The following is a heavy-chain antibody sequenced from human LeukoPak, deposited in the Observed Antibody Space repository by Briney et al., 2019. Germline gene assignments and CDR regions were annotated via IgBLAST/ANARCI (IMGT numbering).Heavy chain of an antibody. V-gene: IGHV1-69*06. CDR3: ARSITMIVVVTSLGDAFDI. Sequence: ALVKVSCKASGGTFSSYAISWVRQAPGQGLEWMGGIIPIVGTANYAQKFQGRVTITADKSTSTAYMELSSLRSEDTAVYYCARSITMIVVVTSLGDAFDIWGQGTMVTVSS. CDR1: GGTFSSYA. D-gene: IGHD3-22*01. J-gene: IGHJ3*02. CDR2: IIPIVGTA.